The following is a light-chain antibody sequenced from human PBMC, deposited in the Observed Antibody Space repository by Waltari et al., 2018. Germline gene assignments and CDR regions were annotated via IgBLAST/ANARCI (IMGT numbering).Light chain of an antibody. J-gene: IGLJ2*01. CDR1: SSDVGSSTF. CDR3: CSFASRIGV. Sequence: QSALTQPASVSGSPGQSITISCTGTSSDVGSSTFVPWSQQHPGKAPKLILSEVPKRPSGVSNRFSGSKSGNTASLTISGLQADDEADYYCCSFASRIGVFGGGTKVTVL. V-gene: IGLV2-23*02. CDR2: EVP.